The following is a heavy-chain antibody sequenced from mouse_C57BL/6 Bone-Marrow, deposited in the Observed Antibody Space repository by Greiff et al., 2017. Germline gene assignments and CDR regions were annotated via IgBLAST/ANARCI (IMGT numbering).Heavy chain of an antibody. D-gene: IGHD2-13*01. CDR3: ARDQVTRAMDY. J-gene: IGHJ4*01. V-gene: IGHV5-4*01. CDR1: GFTFSSYA. Sequence: EVKLVESGGGLVKPGGSLKLSCAASGFTFSSYAMSWVRQTPEKRLEWVATISDGGSYTYYPDNVKGRFTISRDNAKNNLYLQMSHLKSEDTAMYYCARDQVTRAMDYWGQGTSVTVSS. CDR2: ISDGGSYT.